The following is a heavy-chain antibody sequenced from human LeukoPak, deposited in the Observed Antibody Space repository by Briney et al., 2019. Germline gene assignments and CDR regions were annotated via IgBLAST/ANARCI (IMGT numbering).Heavy chain of an antibody. CDR3: AKGTLGHCNGASCYPLDY. Sequence: ASVKVSCTASGYTFTSYYMHWVRQAPGQGLEWMGIINPSGGSTSYAQKFQGRVTMTRDTSTSTVYMELSSLRSEDTAVYFCAKGTLGHCNGASCYPLDYWGQGTLVTVSS. CDR1: GYTFTSYY. D-gene: IGHD2-15*01. J-gene: IGHJ4*02. CDR2: INPSGGST. V-gene: IGHV1-46*01.